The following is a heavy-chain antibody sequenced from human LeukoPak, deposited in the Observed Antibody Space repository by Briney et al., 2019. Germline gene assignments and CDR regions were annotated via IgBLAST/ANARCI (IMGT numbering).Heavy chain of an antibody. CDR3: ASSYYYGSGSYAFDI. Sequence: SETLSLTCTVSGYSISSGYYWGWIRQPPGKGLEWIGSIYHSGSTYYNPSLKRRVTISVDTSKNQFSLKLSSVTAADTAVYYCASSYYYGSGSYAFDIWGQGTMVTVSS. CDR1: GYSISSGYY. D-gene: IGHD3-10*01. CDR2: IYHSGST. V-gene: IGHV4-38-2*02. J-gene: IGHJ3*02.